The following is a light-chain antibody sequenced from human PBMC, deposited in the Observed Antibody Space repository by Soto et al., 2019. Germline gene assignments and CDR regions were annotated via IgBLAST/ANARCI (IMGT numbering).Light chain of an antibody. CDR1: QSVLYSSNNKNY. V-gene: IGKV4-1*01. CDR2: WAS. CDR3: QQYHSTPLT. J-gene: IGKJ4*01. Sequence: DIVMTQSPDSLAVSLGERATINCKSSQSVLYSSNNKNYLAWYQQKPGQPPKLLIYWASTRESGVPDRFSGSGSGTDYTLTSSSLQAEDVAVYYCQQYHSTPLTFGGGTKVDIK.